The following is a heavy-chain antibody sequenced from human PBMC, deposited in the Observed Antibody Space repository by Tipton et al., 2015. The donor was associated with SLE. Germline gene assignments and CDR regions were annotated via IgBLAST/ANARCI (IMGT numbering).Heavy chain of an antibody. Sequence: QSGPEVKKPGESLKISCQGSGYKFSTHWVAWVRQTPGKGLEWMGLIYPHDSDTRYNPSFQGHVTMSADKTLSAAYLQWSSLEASDTGIYYCTRHLARENAFDIWGQGTMVTVSA. CDR3: TRHLARENAFDI. D-gene: IGHD5-24*01. CDR2: IYPHDSDT. J-gene: IGHJ3*02. V-gene: IGHV5-51*01. CDR1: GYKFSTHW.